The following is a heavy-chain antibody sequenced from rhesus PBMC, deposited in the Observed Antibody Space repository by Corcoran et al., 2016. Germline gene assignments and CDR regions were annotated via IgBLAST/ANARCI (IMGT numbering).Heavy chain of an antibody. V-gene: IGHV4-173*01. Sequence: QVQLQESGPGLVKPSEPLSLTCAVSGDSISSNYWGWLRQPPGKGLECIGRFSGSSGDTDSNPSLMSRVTMSTDTSKNQFSLTLNSVTAADTAVYYCARYRFGSFDNRFDVWGAGFLVTVSS. J-gene: IGHJ5-1*01. D-gene: IGHD1-44*02. CDR2: FSGSSGDT. CDR1: GDSISSNY. CDR3: ARYRFGSFDNRFDV.